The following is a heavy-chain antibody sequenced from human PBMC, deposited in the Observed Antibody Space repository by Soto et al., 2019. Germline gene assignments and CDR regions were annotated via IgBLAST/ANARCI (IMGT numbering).Heavy chain of an antibody. D-gene: IGHD6-19*01. Sequence: VQLVESGGGVVQPGRSLRLSCAASGFTFSDYAMHWVRQAPGKGLEWVAVVSHDGRNTHYADSVKGRFTISRDSSKNTASLEMTSLRAEDTAVYYFAKGGRQWLVTSDFNYWGQGALVTVSS. CDR3: AKGGRQWLVTSDFNY. V-gene: IGHV3-30*18. CDR2: VSHDGRNT. J-gene: IGHJ4*02. CDR1: GFTFSDYA.